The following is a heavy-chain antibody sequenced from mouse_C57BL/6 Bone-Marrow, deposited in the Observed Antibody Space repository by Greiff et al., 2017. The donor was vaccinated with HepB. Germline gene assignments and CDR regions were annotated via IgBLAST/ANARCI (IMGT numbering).Heavy chain of an antibody. D-gene: IGHD1-1*01. CDR3: ARDSYYYGRDWYFDV. V-gene: IGHV7-1*01. CDR2: SRNKANDYTT. Sequence: EVQLVESGGGLVQSGRSLRLSCATSGFTFSDFYMEWVRQAPGKGLEWIAASRNKANDYTTEYSASVKGRFIVSRDTSQSILYLQMNALRAEDTAIYYCARDSYYYGRDWYFDVWGTGTTVTVSS. CDR1: GFTFSDFY. J-gene: IGHJ1*03.